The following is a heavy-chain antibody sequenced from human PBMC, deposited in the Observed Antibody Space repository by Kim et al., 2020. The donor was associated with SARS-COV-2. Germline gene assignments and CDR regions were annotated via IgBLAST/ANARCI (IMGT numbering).Heavy chain of an antibody. CDR3: ARAANLTDFDY. J-gene: IGHJ4*02. CDR2: INHSGST. Sequence: SETLSLTCAVYGGSFSGYYWSWIRQPPGKGLEWIGEINHSGSTNYNPSLKSRVTISVDTSKNQFSLKLSSVTAADTAVYYCARAANLTDFDYWGQGTLVTVSS. CDR1: GGSFSGYY. V-gene: IGHV4-34*01.